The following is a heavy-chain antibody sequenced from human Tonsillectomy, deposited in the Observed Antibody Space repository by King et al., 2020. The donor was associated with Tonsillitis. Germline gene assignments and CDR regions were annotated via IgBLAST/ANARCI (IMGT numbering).Heavy chain of an antibody. D-gene: IGHD3-10*01. CDR3: ARADYYVSVYFGMDV. CDR2: ITYDGGKT. CDR1: GFTFSSYA. J-gene: IGHJ6*02. V-gene: IGHV3-30*04. Sequence: VQLVESGGGVVQPGGSLRLSCAASGFTFSSYAMHWVRQVPGKGLEGVAIITYDGGKTYYADSVKGRFTISRDNSKNTLYLQMNSLRAEDTAVYYGARADYYVSVYFGMDVWGQGTTVTVSS.